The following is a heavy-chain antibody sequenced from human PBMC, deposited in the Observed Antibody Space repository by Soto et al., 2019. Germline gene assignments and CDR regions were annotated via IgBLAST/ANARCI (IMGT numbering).Heavy chain of an antibody. Sequence: QAGGSLRLSCAASGFTFSSYEMNWVRQAPGKGLEWVSYISSSGSTIYYADSVKGRFTISRDNAKNSLYLQMNSLRAEDTAVYYCARDLYYYDSSFDYWGQGTMVTVSS. CDR3: ARDLYYYDSSFDY. CDR2: ISSSGSTI. CDR1: GFTFSSYE. D-gene: IGHD3-22*01. J-gene: IGHJ4*02. V-gene: IGHV3-48*03.